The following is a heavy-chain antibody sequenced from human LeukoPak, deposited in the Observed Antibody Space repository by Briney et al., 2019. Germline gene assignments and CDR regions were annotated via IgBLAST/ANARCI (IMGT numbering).Heavy chain of an antibody. CDR1: GLTFSSHW. Sequence: GGSLRLSCAASGLTFSSHWMHWVRQAPGKGLVWVSRITNDGSSTTYADSVKGRFTISRDNAKNMLYLQVNSLRAEDTAVYYCAREPIAAAGPYGMDVWGQGTTVTVSS. V-gene: IGHV3-74*01. CDR2: ITNDGSST. CDR3: AREPIAAAGPYGMDV. D-gene: IGHD6-13*01. J-gene: IGHJ6*02.